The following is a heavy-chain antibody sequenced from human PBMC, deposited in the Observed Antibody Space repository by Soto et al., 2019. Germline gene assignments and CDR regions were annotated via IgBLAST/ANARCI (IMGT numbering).Heavy chain of an antibody. CDR1: GFTFSSYA. CDR2: SSGSGGST. J-gene: IGHJ4*02. Sequence: GGSLRLSCAASGFTFSSYAMSWVRQAPWKGLEWFSASSGSGGSTYYADSVKGRFTISRDNSKNTLYLQMNSLRAEDTAVYYCAKFKGSGWFPTVFDYWGQGTLVTASS. D-gene: IGHD6-19*01. CDR3: AKFKGSGWFPTVFDY. V-gene: IGHV3-23*01.